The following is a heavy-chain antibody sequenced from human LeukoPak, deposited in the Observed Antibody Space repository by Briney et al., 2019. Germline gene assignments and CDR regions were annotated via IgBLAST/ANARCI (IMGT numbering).Heavy chain of an antibody. Sequence: GGSLRLSCAASGYTFNNFGMHWVRQAPGEGLEWVAFIGYEGIHKYYADSVKGRFTISKDNSKTTLYLQMNSLRPDDTAVYYCARDLHGGYSSDYWGQGTLVTVSS. V-gene: IGHV3-30*02. CDR1: GYTFNNFG. J-gene: IGHJ4*02. D-gene: IGHD5-18*01. CDR2: IGYEGIHK. CDR3: ARDLHGGYSSDY.